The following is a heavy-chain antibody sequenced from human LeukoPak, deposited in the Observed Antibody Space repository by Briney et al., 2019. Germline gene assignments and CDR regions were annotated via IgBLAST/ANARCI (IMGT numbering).Heavy chain of an antibody. CDR3: ARDISGGEDY. CDR1: GYTFNSYS. J-gene: IGHJ4*02. CDR2: IGGYNGDT. V-gene: IGHV1-18*01. Sequence: ASVRVSCKASGYTFNSYSITWFRQAPGQGLEWMGWIGGYNGDTLYPQKFQGRVTVTTDTSSSTAYMALRSLRSDDTAVYYCARDISGGEDYWGQGTLVTVSS. D-gene: IGHD3-16*01.